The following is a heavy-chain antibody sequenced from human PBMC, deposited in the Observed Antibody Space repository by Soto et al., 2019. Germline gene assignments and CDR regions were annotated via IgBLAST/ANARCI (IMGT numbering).Heavy chain of an antibody. V-gene: IGHV4-39*01. Sequence: SETLSLPCTVSGGSISSSSYYWGWIRQPPGKGLEWIGSIYYSGSTYYNPSLKSRVTISVDTSKNQFSLKLSSVTAADTAVYYCARMDSYGYYYYGMDVWGQGTTVTVSS. CDR1: GGSISSSSYY. D-gene: IGHD5-18*01. CDR2: IYYSGST. J-gene: IGHJ6*02. CDR3: ARMDSYGYYYYGMDV.